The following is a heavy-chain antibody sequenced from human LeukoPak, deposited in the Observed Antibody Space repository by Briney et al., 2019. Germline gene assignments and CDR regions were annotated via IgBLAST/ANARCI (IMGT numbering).Heavy chain of an antibody. CDR3: AKAPSLEYFQH. D-gene: IGHD2-2*01. Sequence: GGSLRLSCAASGFXFSNYAISWVRQAPGKGLEWVSVISGNGGSTYYADSVKGRFTISRDNSKNTLYLQMNSLRAEDTAVYYCAKAPSLEYFQHWGQGTLVTVSS. J-gene: IGHJ1*01. V-gene: IGHV3-23*01. CDR2: ISGNGGST. CDR1: GFXFSNYA.